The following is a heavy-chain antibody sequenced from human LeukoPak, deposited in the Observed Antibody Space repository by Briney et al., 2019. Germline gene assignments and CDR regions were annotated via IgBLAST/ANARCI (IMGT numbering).Heavy chain of an antibody. D-gene: IGHD3-3*01. CDR2: INHSGST. V-gene: IGHV4-34*01. Sequence: SETLSLTCAVYGGSFSGYYWSWIRQPPGKGPEWIGEINHSGSTNYNPSLKSRVTISVDTSKNQFSLKLSSVTAADTAVYYCARVPRSFWSGYYSWGQGTLVTVSS. J-gene: IGHJ4*02. CDR3: ARVPRSFWSGYYS. CDR1: GGSFSGYY.